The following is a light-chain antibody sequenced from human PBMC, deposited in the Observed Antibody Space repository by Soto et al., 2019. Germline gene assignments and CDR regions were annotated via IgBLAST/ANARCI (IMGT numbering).Light chain of an antibody. CDR1: QSVGSN. CDR2: GAS. J-gene: IGKJ1*01. Sequence: EIVWKNSADSQTLSPGERAILSCRASQSVGSNLAWYQQKPGQAPRLLIYGASTRATGIPARFSGSGSGTEFTLTFSSLQSEDFVVYYCQQYNHWRTSGQGTKVDIK. CDR3: QQYNHWRT. V-gene: IGKV3-15*01.